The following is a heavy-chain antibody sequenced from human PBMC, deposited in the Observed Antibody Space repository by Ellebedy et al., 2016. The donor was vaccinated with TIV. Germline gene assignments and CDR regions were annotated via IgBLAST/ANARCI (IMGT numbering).Heavy chain of an antibody. Sequence: SETLSLTCTVSGGSMNSYFWTWIRQTAGKGLEWIGRVYSGGSTNYSPSLKSRVIMSVDTSKNQFSLRLTSVTAADTGVYYCARARDYGDYSPWGQGTLVTVSS. V-gene: IGHV4-4*07. J-gene: IGHJ5*02. CDR1: GGSMNSYF. CDR2: VYSGGST. CDR3: ARARDYGDYSP. D-gene: IGHD4-17*01.